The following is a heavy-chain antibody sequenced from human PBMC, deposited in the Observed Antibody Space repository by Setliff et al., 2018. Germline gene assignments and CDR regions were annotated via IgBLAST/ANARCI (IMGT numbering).Heavy chain of an antibody. CDR2: FDPGDGET. CDR1: GYTLTESS. Sequence: ASVKVSCKVYGYTLTESSINWVRQAPGKGLEWMGDFDPGDGETIYTQKFQGRVTMTEDTSTDTAFMELSSLRSEDTAVYYCARCHGALLYDAFDIWGQGTMVTVSS. V-gene: IGHV1-24*01. D-gene: IGHD4-17*01. CDR3: ARCHGALLYDAFDI. J-gene: IGHJ3*02.